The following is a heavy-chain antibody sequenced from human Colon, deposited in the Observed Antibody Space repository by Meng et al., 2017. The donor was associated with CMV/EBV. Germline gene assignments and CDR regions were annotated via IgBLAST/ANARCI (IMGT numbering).Heavy chain of an antibody. CDR1: GFTFSSYE. J-gene: IGHJ5*01. Sequence: GESLKISCAASGFTFSSYEMSWVRQAPGKGLEWVAYISSTGRTIYYADSVKGRVTISVDTSKNQFSLKLSSVTAADTAVYYCARTGYNWFDSWGQGTLVTVSS. V-gene: IGHV3-48*03. CDR2: ISSTGRTI. D-gene: IGHD1-14*01. CDR3: ARTGYNWFDS.